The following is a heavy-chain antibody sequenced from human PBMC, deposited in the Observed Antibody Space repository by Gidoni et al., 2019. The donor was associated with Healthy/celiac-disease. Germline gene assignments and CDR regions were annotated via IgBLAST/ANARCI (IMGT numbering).Heavy chain of an antibody. D-gene: IGHD5-18*01. V-gene: IGHV1-46*01. J-gene: IGHJ3*02. CDR3: ARYVDTAMVTSAFDI. Sequence: QVQLVQSGAEVTKPGASVKVSCKASGYTFTSYYMHWVRQAPGQGLEWMGIINPSGGSTSYAQKFQGRVTMTRDTSTSTVYMELSSLRSEDTAVYYCARYVDTAMVTSAFDIWGQGTMVTVSS. CDR1: GYTFTSYY. CDR2: INPSGGST.